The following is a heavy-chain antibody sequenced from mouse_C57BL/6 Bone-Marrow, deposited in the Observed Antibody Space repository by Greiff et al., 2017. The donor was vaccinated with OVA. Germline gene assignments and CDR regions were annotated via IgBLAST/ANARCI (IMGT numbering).Heavy chain of an antibody. CDR3: ARKRGLTLLFDY. D-gene: IGHD1-3*01. CDR2: IDPANGNT. CDR1: GFNIKNTY. Sequence: EVMLVESGAELVRPGASVKLSCTASGFNIKNTYMHWVKQRPEQGLEWIGRIDPANGNTKYAPKFQGKATITADTSSNTAYLQLSSLTSEDTAIYYCARKRGLTLLFDYWGQGTTLTVSS. V-gene: IGHV14-3*01. J-gene: IGHJ2*01.